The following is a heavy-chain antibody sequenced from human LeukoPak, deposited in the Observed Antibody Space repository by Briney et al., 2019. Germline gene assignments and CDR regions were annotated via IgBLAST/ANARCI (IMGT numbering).Heavy chain of an antibody. CDR3: AKDFLGAVGATTDY. J-gene: IGHJ4*02. V-gene: IGHV3-23*01. CDR1: GFTFSSYA. D-gene: IGHD1-26*01. Sequence: QHGGSLRLSCAASGFTFSSYAMSWVRQAPGKGLEWVSAISGSGGSTYYADAVKGRFTISRDNSKNTLYLQMNSLRAEDTAVYYCAKDFLGAVGATTDYWGQGTLVTVSS. CDR2: ISGSGGST.